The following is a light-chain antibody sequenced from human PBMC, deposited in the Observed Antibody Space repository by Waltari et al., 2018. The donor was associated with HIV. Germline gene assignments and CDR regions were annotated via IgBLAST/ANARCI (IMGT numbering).Light chain of an antibody. V-gene: IGLV2-11*02. CDR1: SRDVGGYNY. J-gene: IGLJ2*01. Sequence: QSALTQPRSVSGSPGQSVPISCPGTSRDVGGYNYVSWYQQHPGKAPKLMIYDVSKRPSGVPDRFSGFKSGNTASLTISGLQAEDEADYYCCSYAGSYTYVVFGGGTKLTVL. CDR3: CSYAGSYTYVV. CDR2: DVS.